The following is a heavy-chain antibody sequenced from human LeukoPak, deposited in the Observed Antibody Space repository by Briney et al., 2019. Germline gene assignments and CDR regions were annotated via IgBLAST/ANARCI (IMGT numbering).Heavy chain of an antibody. D-gene: IGHD5-24*01. CDR2: IYYSGRA. CDR3: ARRGVEMAAIRPDNWFDP. J-gene: IGHJ5*02. V-gene: IGHV4-30-4*08. Sequence: SETLSLTCTVSGGSISSGGYYWSWIRQHPGKGLEWIGYIYYSGRADYNPSLKSRVTMSVDTSKNQFSLKLTSVTAADTAVYYCARRGVEMAAIRPDNWFDPWGQGTLVTVSS. CDR1: GGSISSGGYY.